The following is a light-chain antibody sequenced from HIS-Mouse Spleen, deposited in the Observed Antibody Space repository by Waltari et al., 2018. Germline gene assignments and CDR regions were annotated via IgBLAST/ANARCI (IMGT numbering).Light chain of an antibody. CDR2: DAS. Sequence: EIVLTQSPATLSLSPGERATLSYRASQSVSIYLAWYQQKPGQAPRLLIYDASNRATGIPARFSGSGSGTDFTLTISSLEPEDFAVYYCQQRSNWPTFGGGTKVEIK. CDR1: QSVSIY. CDR3: QQRSNWPT. V-gene: IGKV3-11*01. J-gene: IGKJ4*01.